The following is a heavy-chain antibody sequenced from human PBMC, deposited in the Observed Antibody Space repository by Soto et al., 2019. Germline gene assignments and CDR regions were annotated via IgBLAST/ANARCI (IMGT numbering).Heavy chain of an antibody. D-gene: IGHD2-2*01. J-gene: IGHJ4*02. CDR2: ISSSSSYI. CDR1: GFTFSSYS. V-gene: IGHV3-21*01. CDR3: ARGFWDIVVVPAATGSN. Sequence: EVQLVESGGGLVKPGGSLRLSCAASGFTFSSYSMNWVRQAPGKGLEWVSSISSSSSYIYYADSVKGRFTISRDNAKNSLYLQMNSLRAEDTAVNYCARGFWDIVVVPAATGSNWGQGTLVTVSS.